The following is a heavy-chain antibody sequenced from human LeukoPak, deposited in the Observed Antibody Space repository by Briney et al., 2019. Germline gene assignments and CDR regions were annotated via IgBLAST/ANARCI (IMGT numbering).Heavy chain of an antibody. D-gene: IGHD4-11*01. CDR2: ISGSGGST. Sequence: GGSLRLSCAASGFTFSSYAMSWVRQAPGKGLEWVSAISGSGGSTYYADSVKGRFTISRDNSKNTLYLQMNSLRAEDTAVYYCAKGPTGYYYYGMDVWGQGTTVTVSS. V-gene: IGHV3-23*01. CDR1: GFTFSSYA. CDR3: AKGPTGYYYYGMDV. J-gene: IGHJ6*02.